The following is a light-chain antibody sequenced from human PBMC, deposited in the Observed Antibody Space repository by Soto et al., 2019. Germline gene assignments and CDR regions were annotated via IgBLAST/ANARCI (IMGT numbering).Light chain of an antibody. CDR3: SSYTSSSPLYV. V-gene: IGLV2-14*01. Sequence: QSVLTQPASVSGSPGQSITISCTGTSSDVGGYNYVSWYQQHPGKAPKLMIYDVSNRPSGVSNRFSGSKSGNTASLPISGLQAEDEADYYCSSYTSSSPLYVFGTGTKVTVL. CDR2: DVS. J-gene: IGLJ1*01. CDR1: SSDVGGYNY.